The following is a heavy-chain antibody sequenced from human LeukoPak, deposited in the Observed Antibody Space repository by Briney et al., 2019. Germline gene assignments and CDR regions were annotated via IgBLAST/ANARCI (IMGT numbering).Heavy chain of an antibody. V-gene: IGHV4-59*01. Sequence: PSETLSLTCTVSGGSISSYYWSWIRQPPGKGLEWIGYIYYSGSTNYNPSLKSRVTISVDTSKNQFSLKLSSLTAADTAVYYCARDRSRDGYSRYNWFDPWGQGTLVTVSS. CDR2: IYYSGST. CDR3: ARDRSRDGYSRYNWFDP. CDR1: GGSISSYY. D-gene: IGHD5-24*01. J-gene: IGHJ5*02.